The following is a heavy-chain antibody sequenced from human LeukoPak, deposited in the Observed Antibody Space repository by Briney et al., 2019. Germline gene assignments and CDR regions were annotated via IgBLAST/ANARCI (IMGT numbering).Heavy chain of an antibody. CDR3: ARPVPAAMNDWFDP. V-gene: IGHV3-7*01. J-gene: IGHJ5*02. CDR2: IKQDGSEK. D-gene: IGHD2-2*01. Sequence: RGGSLRLSCAASGFTFSSYWMSWVRQAPGKGLEWVANIKQDGSEKYYVDSVKGRFTISRDNAKNSLYLQMNSLRAEDTAVYYCARPVPAAMNDWFDPWGQGTLVTVSS. CDR1: GFTFSSYW.